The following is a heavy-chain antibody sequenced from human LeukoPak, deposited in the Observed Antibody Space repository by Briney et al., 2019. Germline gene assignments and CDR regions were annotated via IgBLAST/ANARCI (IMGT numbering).Heavy chain of an antibody. Sequence: GGSLRLSCAASGFTFSSYWMSWVRQAPGKGLEWVANIKQDGSEKYYVDSVKGRFTISRDNAKNSLYLQTNSQRSDDTAVYYCARAGAYDFWSGYYRGYFDYWGQGTLVTVSS. CDR1: GFTFSSYW. D-gene: IGHD3-3*01. CDR3: ARAGAYDFWSGYYRGYFDY. CDR2: IKQDGSEK. V-gene: IGHV3-7*03. J-gene: IGHJ4*02.